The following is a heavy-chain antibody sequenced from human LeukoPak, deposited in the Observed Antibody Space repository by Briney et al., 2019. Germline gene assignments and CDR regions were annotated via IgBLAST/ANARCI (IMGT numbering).Heavy chain of an antibody. J-gene: IGHJ5*02. CDR3: AREGTSGGLNWLDP. Sequence: PSETLSLTCTVSGVSISSYYWSWIRQPAGKGLEWIGRIYTSGSTNYNPSLKSRVTMSVDTSKNQFSLRLCSVNAADTAVYFCAREGTSGGLNWLDPWGQGTLVTVSS. CDR1: GVSISSYY. V-gene: IGHV4-4*07. D-gene: IGHD3-10*01. CDR2: IYTSGST.